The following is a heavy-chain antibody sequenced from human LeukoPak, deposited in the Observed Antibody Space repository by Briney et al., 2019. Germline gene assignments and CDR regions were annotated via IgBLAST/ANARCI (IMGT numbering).Heavy chain of an antibody. Sequence: ASVKVSCKASGYTFTSYYMHWVRQAPGQGLEWMGIINPSGGSTSYAQKFQGRVTMTRDTSTSTVYMELSSLRSEDTAVYYCARVHSPYSSSWGGDPWGQGTLVTVSS. V-gene: IGHV1-46*01. D-gene: IGHD6-13*01. CDR1: GYTFTSYY. CDR3: ARVHSPYSSSWGGDP. CDR2: INPSGGST. J-gene: IGHJ5*02.